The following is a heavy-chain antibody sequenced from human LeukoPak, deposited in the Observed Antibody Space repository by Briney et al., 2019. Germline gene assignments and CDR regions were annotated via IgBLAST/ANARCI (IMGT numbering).Heavy chain of an antibody. CDR1: GFTFGDYA. Sequence: GGSLRLSCAASGFTFGDYAMHWVRQAPGKGLEWVSGISWNSGSIGYADSVKGRFTISRDNAKNSLYLQMNSLRAEDTALYYCAKSSREDSSGWFDYWGQGTLVTVSS. J-gene: IGHJ4*02. CDR2: ISWNSGSI. CDR3: AKSSREDSSGWFDY. D-gene: IGHD6-19*01. V-gene: IGHV3-9*01.